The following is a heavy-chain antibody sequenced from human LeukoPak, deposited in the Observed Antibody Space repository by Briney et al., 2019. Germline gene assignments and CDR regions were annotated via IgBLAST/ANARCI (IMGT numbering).Heavy chain of an antibody. CDR3: ARYRLLTGYYVNAFDI. D-gene: IGHD3-9*01. J-gene: IGHJ3*02. V-gene: IGHV4-59*01. CDR2: IYYSGST. Sequence: PSETLSLTCTVSGGSISSYYWSWIRQPPGKGLEWIGYIYYSGSTNYNPSLKSRVTISVDTSKNQFSLKLSSVTAADTAVYYCARYRLLTGYYVNAFDIWGQGTMVTVSS. CDR1: GGSISSYY.